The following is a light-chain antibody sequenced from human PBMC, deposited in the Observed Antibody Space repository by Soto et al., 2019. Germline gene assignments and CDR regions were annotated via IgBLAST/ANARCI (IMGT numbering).Light chain of an antibody. CDR3: KQSYSTPPT. V-gene: IGKV1-39*01. CDR2: AAS. J-gene: IGKJ1*01. Sequence: DIQMTQSPSSLSASVGDRVTITCRASQSISSYLNWYQQKPGKAPKLLIYAASSLQSGVPSRFSGSGSGTDFTLTISSLQPEDFATYSCKQSYSTPPTFGQGTKVEIK. CDR1: QSISSY.